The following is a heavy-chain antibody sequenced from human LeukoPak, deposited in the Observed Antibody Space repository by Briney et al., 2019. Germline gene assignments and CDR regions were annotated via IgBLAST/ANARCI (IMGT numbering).Heavy chain of an antibody. D-gene: IGHD3-22*01. V-gene: IGHV4-34*01. CDR2: IYYGGST. J-gene: IGHJ3*02. CDR3: ARDLGDYYDSSGYASDAFDI. Sequence: SETLSLTCAVYGGSFSGYYWGWIRQPPGKGLEWIGGIYYGGSTYYNPSLKSRVTISVDTSKNQFSLKLSSVTAADTAVYYYARDLGDYYDSSGYASDAFDIWGQGTMVTVSS. CDR1: GGSFSGYY.